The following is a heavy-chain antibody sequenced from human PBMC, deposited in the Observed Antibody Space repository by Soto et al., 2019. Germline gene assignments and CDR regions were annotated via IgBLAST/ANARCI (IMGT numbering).Heavy chain of an antibody. D-gene: IGHD2-2*01. J-gene: IGHJ4*02. V-gene: IGHV4-59*01. CDR1: GGSISSYY. Sequence: QVQLQESGPGLVKPSETLSLTCTVSGGSISSYYWSWIRQPPGKGLEWIGYIYYSGSTNYNPSLKSRVTISVDTSKNQFSRKLSSVTAADTAVYYCARDAARYPYCSSTSCYQGFDYWGQGTLVTVSS. CDR2: IYYSGST. CDR3: ARDAARYPYCSSTSCYQGFDY.